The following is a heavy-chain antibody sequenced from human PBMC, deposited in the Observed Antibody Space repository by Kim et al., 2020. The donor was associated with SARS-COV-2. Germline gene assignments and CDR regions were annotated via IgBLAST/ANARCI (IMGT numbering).Heavy chain of an antibody. CDR2: IWYDGSNK. CDR1: GFTFSSYA. CDR3: AKVSYYYDSSDWYFDL. Sequence: GGSLRLSCAASGFTFSSYAMHWVRQAPGKGLEWVAVIWYDGSNKYYADSVKGRFTISRDNSKNTLYLQMNSLRAEDTAVYYCAKVSYYYDSSDWYFDLWGRGTLVTVSS. V-gene: IGHV3-33*06. D-gene: IGHD3-22*01. J-gene: IGHJ2*01.